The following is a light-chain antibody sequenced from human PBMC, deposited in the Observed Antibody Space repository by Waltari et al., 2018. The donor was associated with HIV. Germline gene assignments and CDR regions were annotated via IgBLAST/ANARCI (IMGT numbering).Light chain of an antibody. CDR1: SSNIGAGYD. CDR3: QSYDSSLSAYV. Sequence: QSVLTQPPSVSGAPGQRVTISCTGSSSNIGAGYDVHWYQQLPGTAPKPLIYGNRNRPSGGPARFSGSKSGTSASLAITGLQAEDEADYYCQSYDSSLSAYVFGTGTKVTVL. V-gene: IGLV1-40*01. J-gene: IGLJ1*01. CDR2: GNR.